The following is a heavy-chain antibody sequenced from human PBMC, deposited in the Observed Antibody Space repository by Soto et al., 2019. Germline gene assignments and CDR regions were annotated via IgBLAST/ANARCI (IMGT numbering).Heavy chain of an antibody. CDR1: GYSFTIYW. J-gene: IGHJ3*02. CDR3: ARCYGDYKVDAFDI. CDR2: IYPGDSDT. Sequence: GESLKLSCRGSGYSFTIYWIGCVLQMPGKGLEWMGIIYPGDSDTRYSPSFQGQVTISADKSISTAYLQWSSLKASDTAMYYCARCYGDYKVDAFDIWGQGTMVTVS. V-gene: IGHV5-51*01. D-gene: IGHD4-17*01.